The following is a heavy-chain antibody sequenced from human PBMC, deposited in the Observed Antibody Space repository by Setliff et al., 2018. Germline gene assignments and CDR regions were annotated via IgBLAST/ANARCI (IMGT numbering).Heavy chain of an antibody. CDR3: RLAHCSTTSCEEALDY. D-gene: IGHD2-2*01. J-gene: IGHJ4*02. CDR2: SNHSGGT. V-gene: IGHV4-34*01. Sequence: SETLSLTCSVYGESFSNNYWSWIRQPPGKGLEWIGESNHSGGTSYNPSLKSRLTMSVDTSKNQFSLNLNSVTAADTAVYYFRLAHCSTTSCEEALDYWSQGTLVTVSS. CDR1: GESFSNNY.